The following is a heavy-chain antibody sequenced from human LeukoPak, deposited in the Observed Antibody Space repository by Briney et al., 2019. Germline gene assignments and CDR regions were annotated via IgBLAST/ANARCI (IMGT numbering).Heavy chain of an antibody. CDR3: AQVSCPGVSCPSYYYGMDV. J-gene: IGHJ6*02. CDR2: ISGSGGST. Sequence: GGSLRLSCAASGFTFSSYAMSWVRQAPGKGLEWVSAISGSGGSTYYADSVKGRFTISRDNSKNTLFLQMNSLRAEDTALYYCAQVSCPGVSCPSYYYGMDVWGQGTTVTVSS. D-gene: IGHD2-15*01. CDR1: GFTFSSYA. V-gene: IGHV3-23*01.